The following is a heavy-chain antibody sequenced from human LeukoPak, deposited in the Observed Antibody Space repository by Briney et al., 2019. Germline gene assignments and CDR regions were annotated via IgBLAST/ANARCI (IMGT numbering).Heavy chain of an antibody. V-gene: IGHV4-39*07. D-gene: IGHD6-19*01. CDR3: ARVDSSGWYGFSPMVGMDV. Sequence: SETLSLTCSVSGGSISSSSYYWGWIRQPPGKGLEYVGSFSYSGSTYYNPSLKSRVTISVDTSKNQFSLKLSSVTAADTAVYYCARVDSSGWYGFSPMVGMDVWGQGTTVTVSS. CDR2: FSYSGST. CDR1: GGSISSSSYY. J-gene: IGHJ6*02.